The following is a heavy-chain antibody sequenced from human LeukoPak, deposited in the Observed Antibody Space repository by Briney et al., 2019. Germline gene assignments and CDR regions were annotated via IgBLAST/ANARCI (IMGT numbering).Heavy chain of an antibody. CDR3: TGNYYGSGSYADFDY. CDR2: IRSTANGYAT. Sequence: GRSLRLSCAASGFTFSGSALHWVRQASGKGLEWVGRIRSTANGYATAYAASVKGRFTISRDDSKNTAYLQMDSLKTEDTVVYYCTGNYYGSGSYADFDYWGQGTLVTVSS. V-gene: IGHV3-73*01. CDR1: GFTFSGSA. J-gene: IGHJ4*02. D-gene: IGHD3-10*01.